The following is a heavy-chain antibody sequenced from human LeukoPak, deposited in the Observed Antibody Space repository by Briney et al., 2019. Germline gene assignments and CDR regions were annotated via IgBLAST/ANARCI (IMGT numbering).Heavy chain of an antibody. D-gene: IGHD3-10*01. Sequence: GGSLRLSCAASGFTFSSYGMHWVRQAPGKGLEWVAVIWYDGSNKYYADSVKGRFTISRDNSKNTLYLQMNSLRAEDTAVYYCAATMVRGVIKEIDYWGQGTLVTVSS. CDR3: AATMVRGVIKEIDY. CDR1: GFTFSSYG. CDR2: IWYDGSNK. J-gene: IGHJ4*02. V-gene: IGHV3-33*01.